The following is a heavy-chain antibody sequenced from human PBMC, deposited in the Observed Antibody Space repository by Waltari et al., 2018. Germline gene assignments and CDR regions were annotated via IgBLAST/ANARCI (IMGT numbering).Heavy chain of an antibody. D-gene: IGHD1-26*01. CDR2: IYTNDST. V-gene: IGHV3-23*03. CDR3: AKTLVGPNDAFHI. J-gene: IGHJ3*02. Sequence: EVQLLESGGGLGQPGGSLSLSCAASGFTFSSYAMTWVRQAPGKGLEWVSVIYTNDSTYYADSVRGRFTISRDNSKNTLYLQMNSLRAEDTAVYSCAKTLVGPNDAFHILGQGTMVTVSS. CDR1: GFTFSSYA.